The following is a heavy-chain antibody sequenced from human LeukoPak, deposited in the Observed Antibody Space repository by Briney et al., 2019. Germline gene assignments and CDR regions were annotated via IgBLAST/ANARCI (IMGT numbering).Heavy chain of an antibody. CDR1: GFTVSSNY. V-gene: IGHV3-66*01. CDR2: IYSGGST. J-gene: IGHJ4*02. CDR3: ARGHDYDSSVAY. D-gene: IGHD3-22*01. Sequence: GGSLRLSCAASGFTVSSNYMSWVRQAPGKGLEWVSVIYSGGSTYYADSVKGRFTNSRDNSKNTVDLQMNSLRAEDTAVYYCARGHDYDSSVAYWGQGTLVTVSS.